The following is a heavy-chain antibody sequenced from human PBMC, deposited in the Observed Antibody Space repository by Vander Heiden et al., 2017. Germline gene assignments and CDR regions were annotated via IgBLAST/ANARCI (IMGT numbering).Heavy chain of an antibody. CDR2: ISYDGSNK. CDR3: ARDRGVGATNYYYGMDV. V-gene: IGHV3-30-3*01. Sequence: QVQLLQSGGGVVHPGRSRTLSCPASEFPFRTYAMNWVRQAPGKGLGWVAVISYDGSNKYYADSVKGRFTISRDNAKNTLYLQMNSLRAEDTAVYYCARDRGVGATNYYYGMDVWGQGTTVTVSS. D-gene: IGHD1-26*01. J-gene: IGHJ6*01. CDR1: EFPFRTYA.